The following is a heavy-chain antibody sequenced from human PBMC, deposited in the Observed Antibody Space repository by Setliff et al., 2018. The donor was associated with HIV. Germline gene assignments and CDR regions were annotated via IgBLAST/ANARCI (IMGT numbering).Heavy chain of an antibody. CDR2: IDPSDSYT. J-gene: IGHJ4*02. V-gene: IGHV5-10-1*01. D-gene: IGHD2-15*01. CDR1: GYNFASYW. CDR3: ARQLRVVAATPLGGFDY. Sequence: PGASLKLSCKASGYNFASYWISWVRQMPGKGLEWMGRIDPSDSYTNYSPSFQGHVTISADKSISTAYLQWSSLKASDTAMYYCARQLRVVAATPLGGFDYWGQGTLVTVSS.